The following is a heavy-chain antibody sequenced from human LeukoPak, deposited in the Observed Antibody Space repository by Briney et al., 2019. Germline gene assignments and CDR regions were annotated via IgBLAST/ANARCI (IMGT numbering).Heavy chain of an antibody. CDR1: GYTFITHG. CDR2: ISANNSNT. CDR3: VREGIQLSDAFDI. V-gene: IGHV1-18*01. J-gene: IGHJ3*02. D-gene: IGHD5-18*01. Sequence: ASVKVSCKASGYTFITHGVTWVRQAPGQGLEWMGWISANNSNTKYAQKFQGRVTMTTDTSTRTAFMELGRLISDDTAVYYCVREGIQLSDAFDIWGQGTMVTVSS.